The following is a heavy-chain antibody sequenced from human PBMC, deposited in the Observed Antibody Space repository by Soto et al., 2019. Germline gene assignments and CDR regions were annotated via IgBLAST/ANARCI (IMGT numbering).Heavy chain of an antibody. CDR2: IIPIFGTA. V-gene: IGHV1-69*12. D-gene: IGHD5-12*01. CDR1: GGTFSSYA. CDR3: ARGGGYSGFDKRQYYFDY. Sequence: QVQLVQSGAEVKKPGSSVKVSCKAAGGTFSSYAISWVRQAPGQGLVWMGVIIPIFGTAKYAQKFQGRVTIAADASTRTAYMKLRSLRAEEKAVYYCARGGGYSGFDKRQYYFDYWSQGTLVTVSS. J-gene: IGHJ4*02.